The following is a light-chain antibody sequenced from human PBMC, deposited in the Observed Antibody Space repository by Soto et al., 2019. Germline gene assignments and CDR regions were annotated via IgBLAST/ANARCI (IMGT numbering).Light chain of an antibody. J-gene: IGKJ5*01. CDR3: QQRSDSIT. Sequence: EILLTQSPCTLSLSAGERATLSCRASQSITRNLAWYQQSPGQAPRLPIYDTSTRATDIPARFSGSGSGTDFTLTISSLEPEDSAVYYCQQRSDSITFGQGTRLEIK. CDR1: QSITRN. CDR2: DTS. V-gene: IGKV3-11*01.